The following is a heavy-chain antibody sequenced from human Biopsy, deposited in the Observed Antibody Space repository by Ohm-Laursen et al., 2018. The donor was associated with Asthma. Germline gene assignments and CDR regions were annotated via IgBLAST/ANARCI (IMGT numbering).Heavy chain of an antibody. CDR3: ARKAGSCISRTCYSLDF. V-gene: IGHV1-69*01. CDR2: INSVFGTT. Sequence: SSVKVSCKSLGGTFNTYVIGWVRQAPGQGLEWMGGINSVFGTTTYPQKFQDRVTITADDSTSTVYMELSSLRSEDTAVYYCARKAGSCISRTCYSLDFRAQGTLVTVSS. D-gene: IGHD2-2*01. CDR1: GGTFNTYV. J-gene: IGHJ4*02.